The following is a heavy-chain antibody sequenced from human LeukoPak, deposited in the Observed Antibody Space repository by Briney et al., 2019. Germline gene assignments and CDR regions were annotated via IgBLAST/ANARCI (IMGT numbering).Heavy chain of an antibody. CDR1: GFTFDDYA. CDR3: TKGPSGIAVAGSPKYFQH. J-gene: IGHJ1*01. D-gene: IGHD6-19*01. CDR2: ISWNSGSI. V-gene: IGHV3-9*01. Sequence: PGRSLRLSCAASGFTFDDYAMHWVRQAPGKGLECVSGISWNSGSIDYADSVKGRFTISRDNAKNSLYLQMNSLRAEDTALYYCTKGPSGIAVAGSPKYFQHWGQGTLVTVSS.